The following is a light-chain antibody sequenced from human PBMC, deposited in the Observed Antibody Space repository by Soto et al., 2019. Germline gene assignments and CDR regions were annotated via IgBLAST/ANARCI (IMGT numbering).Light chain of an antibody. V-gene: IGLV4-60*02. J-gene: IGLJ2*01. CDR2: LEGSGSY. CDR3: ETWDSNTRV. CDR1: SGHSSYI. Sequence: QPVLTQSSSESASLGSSVKLICTLSSGHSSYIIAWHHQQPGKAPRYLMKLEGSGSYNKGSGVPDRFSGSSSGADRYLTISNLQFEDEANYYCETWDSNTRVFGGGTKLTVL.